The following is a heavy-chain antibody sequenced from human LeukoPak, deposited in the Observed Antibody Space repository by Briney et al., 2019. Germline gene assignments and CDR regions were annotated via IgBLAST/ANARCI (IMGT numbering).Heavy chain of an antibody. J-gene: IGHJ4*02. CDR3: ARLMSEWMATYY. CDR2: INPNSGGT. V-gene: IGHV1-2*02. D-gene: IGHD5-24*01. CDR1: GYTFTGYY. Sequence: ASVKVSCKASGYTFTGYYMHWVRQAPGQGLEWMGWINPNSGGTNYAQKFQGRVTMTRDTSISTAYMELSRLRSDDTAVYYCARLMSEWMATYYWGQGTLVTVSS.